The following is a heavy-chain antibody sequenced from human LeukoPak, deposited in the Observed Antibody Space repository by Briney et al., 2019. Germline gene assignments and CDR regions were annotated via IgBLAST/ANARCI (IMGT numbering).Heavy chain of an antibody. Sequence: PGGSLRLSCAAPGFTVSSNYMSWVRQAPGKGLEWVSVIYSGGSTYYADSVKGRFTVSRDNSKNTLYLQMNSLRAEDTAVYYCAREACSGGSCYSGYFDYWGQGTLVTVSS. CDR3: AREACSGGSCYSGYFDY. V-gene: IGHV3-53*01. CDR2: IYSGGST. CDR1: GFTVSSNY. J-gene: IGHJ4*02. D-gene: IGHD2-15*01.